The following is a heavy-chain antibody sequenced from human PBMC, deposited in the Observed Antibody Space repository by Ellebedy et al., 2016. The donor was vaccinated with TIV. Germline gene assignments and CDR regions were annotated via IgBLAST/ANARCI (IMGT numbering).Heavy chain of an antibody. CDR3: ARDNYDVLTGSGDYFDY. Sequence: PGGSLRLSCAVSGFTVSNNYMSWVRQAPGKGLEWVSVIYTAGPTYYADSVKGRFTISRDNSKNSLYLQMNSLRAEDTAIYYCARDNYDVLTGSGDYFDYWGQGTLVTVSS. D-gene: IGHD3-9*01. V-gene: IGHV3-66*01. CDR1: GFTVSNNY. J-gene: IGHJ4*02. CDR2: IYTAGPT.